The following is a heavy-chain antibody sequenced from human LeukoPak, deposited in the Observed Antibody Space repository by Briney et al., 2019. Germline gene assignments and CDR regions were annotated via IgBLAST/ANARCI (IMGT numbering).Heavy chain of an antibody. J-gene: IGHJ5*02. CDR2: IYYSGST. CDR3: ATRRGYSDGLGFDP. CDR1: GGSISSYY. Sequence: PSETLSLTCTVSGGSISSYYWSWIRQPPGKGLEWIGYIYYSGSTNYNPSLKSRVTISVDRSKNQFSLKLSSVTAADTAVYYCATRRGYSDGLGFDPRGQGTLVTVSS. D-gene: IGHD5-18*01. V-gene: IGHV4-59*12.